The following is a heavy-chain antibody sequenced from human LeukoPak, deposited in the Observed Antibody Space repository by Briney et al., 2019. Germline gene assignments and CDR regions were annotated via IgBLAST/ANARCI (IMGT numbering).Heavy chain of an antibody. CDR1: RFTFSRYW. Sequence: GGSLRLSCAASRFTFSRYWMSWVRQAPGKGLEWVANIKQDGSEKYYVDSVKGRFTISRDNAKSSLYLQMNSLKASDTAIYFCARRKLAASAPFFAFDIWGQGTMVTVSS. D-gene: IGHD6-6*01. J-gene: IGHJ3*02. V-gene: IGHV3-7*05. CDR3: ARRKLAASAPFFAFDI. CDR2: IKQDGSEK.